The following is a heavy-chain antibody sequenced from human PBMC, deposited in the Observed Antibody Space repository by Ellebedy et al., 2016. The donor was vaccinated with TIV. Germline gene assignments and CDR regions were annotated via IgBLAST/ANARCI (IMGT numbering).Heavy chain of an antibody. CDR3: ARDRGYYYYGMDV. Sequence: GESLKISCAASGFTVSSNYMSWVRQAPGKGLEWVSVIYSGGSTYYADSVKGRFTISRDNSKNTLYLQMNSLRAEDTAVYYCARDRGYYYYGMDVWGQGTTVTVSS. CDR2: IYSGGST. J-gene: IGHJ6*02. V-gene: IGHV3-53*01. CDR1: GFTVSSNY.